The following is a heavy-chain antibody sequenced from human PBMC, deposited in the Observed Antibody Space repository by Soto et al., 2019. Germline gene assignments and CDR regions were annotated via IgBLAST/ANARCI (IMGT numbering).Heavy chain of an antibody. D-gene: IGHD3-10*01. Sequence: SETLSLTCTFSVGSISSYYWSWIRQPPGKGLEWIGYIYYSGSTNYNPSLKSRVTISVDTSKNQFSLKLSSVTAADTAVYYCARATTMVRRNWFDPWGQGTLVTVSS. CDR3: ARATTMVRRNWFDP. J-gene: IGHJ5*02. CDR1: VGSISSYY. CDR2: IYYSGST. V-gene: IGHV4-59*01.